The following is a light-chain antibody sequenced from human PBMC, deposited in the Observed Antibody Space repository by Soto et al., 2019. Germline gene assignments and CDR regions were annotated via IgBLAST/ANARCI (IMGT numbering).Light chain of an antibody. CDR1: QSISSY. V-gene: IGKV1-39*01. CDR2: AAS. J-gene: IGKJ2*01. CDR3: QKSYTWYT. Sequence: DIQMTQSPSSLSASVGDRVTITCRASQSISSYLNWYQQKPGKAPKLLIYAASSLQSGVPSRFSGSGSGTDFTLTISSLQPEDFATHYCQKSYTWYTFGQGTKVDIK.